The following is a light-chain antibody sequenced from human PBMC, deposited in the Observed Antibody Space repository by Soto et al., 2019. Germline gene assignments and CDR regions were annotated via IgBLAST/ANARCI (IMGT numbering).Light chain of an antibody. CDR1: QGISSY. Sequence: AIRMTQSPSSFSASTGDRVTITCRASQGISSYLAWYQQKPGKAPKLLIYAASTLQSGVPSRFSGSGSETEFSLTIRALQPEDFATYYCQQYNSYFGGGTKVDIK. J-gene: IGKJ4*01. V-gene: IGKV1-8*01. CDR3: QQYNSY. CDR2: AAS.